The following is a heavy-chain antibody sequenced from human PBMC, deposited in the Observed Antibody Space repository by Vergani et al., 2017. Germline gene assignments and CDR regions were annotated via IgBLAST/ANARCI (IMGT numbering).Heavy chain of an antibody. Sequence: QLQLQESGSGLVKPSQTLSLTCAVSGGSISSGGYSWSWIRQPPGKGLEWIGYIYHSGSIYYNPSLKSRVTISVDRSKNQFSLKLSSVTAADTALYCCAREGSGGSGDAFDIWGQGTMVTVSS. CDR3: AREGSGGSGDAFDI. CDR2: IYHSGSI. J-gene: IGHJ3*02. CDR1: GGSISSGGYS. D-gene: IGHD2-15*01. V-gene: IGHV4-30-2*01.